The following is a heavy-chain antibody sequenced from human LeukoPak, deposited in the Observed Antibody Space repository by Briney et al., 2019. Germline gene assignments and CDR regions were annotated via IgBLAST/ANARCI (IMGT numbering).Heavy chain of an antibody. Sequence: ASVKVSCKASGYTFTSYGISWVRQAPGQGLEWMGWISAYNGNTNYAQKLQGRVTMTTDTSTSTAYMELRSLRSDDTAVYYCAKIAVAARAYYYGMDVWGQGTTVTVSS. CDR2: ISAYNGNT. CDR3: AKIAVAARAYYYGMDV. D-gene: IGHD6-19*01. J-gene: IGHJ6*02. V-gene: IGHV1-18*01. CDR1: GYTFTSYG.